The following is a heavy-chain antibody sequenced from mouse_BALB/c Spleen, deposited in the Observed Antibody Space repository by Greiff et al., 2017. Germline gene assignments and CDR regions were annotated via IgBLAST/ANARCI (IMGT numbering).Heavy chain of an antibody. Sequence: EVQLQQSGPELVKPGASVKIPCKASGYTFTDYNMDWVKQSHGKSLEWIGDINPNNGGTIYNQKFKGKATLTVDKSSSTAYMELRSLTSEDTAVYYCARRDYYYGSSYGWYFDVWGAGTTVTVSS. D-gene: IGHD1-1*01. CDR3: ARRDYYYGSSYGWYFDV. J-gene: IGHJ1*01. V-gene: IGHV1-18*01. CDR2: INPNNGGT. CDR1: GYTFTDYN.